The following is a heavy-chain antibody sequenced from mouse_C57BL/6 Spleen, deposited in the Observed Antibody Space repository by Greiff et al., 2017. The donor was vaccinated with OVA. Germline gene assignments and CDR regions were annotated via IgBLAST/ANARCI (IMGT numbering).Heavy chain of an antibody. CDR3: ARRLLSDYYAMDY. CDR2: IYPSDSET. Sequence: QVQLQQSGAELVRPGSSVKLSCKASGYTFTSYWMDWVKQRPGQGLEWIGNIYPSDSETHYNQKFKDKATLTVDKSSSTAYMQLSSLTSEDSAVYYCARRLLSDYYAMDYWGQGTSVTVSS. J-gene: IGHJ4*01. V-gene: IGHV1-61*01. CDR1: GYTFTSYW. D-gene: IGHD1-2*01.